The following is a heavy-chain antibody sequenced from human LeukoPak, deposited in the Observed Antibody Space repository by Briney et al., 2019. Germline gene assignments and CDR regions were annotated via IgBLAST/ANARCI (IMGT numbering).Heavy chain of an antibody. Sequence: GGSLRLSCAASGFTFSSNAMGWVRQAPGKGLEWVSAITASAASTYYADSVKGRFTISRDNSKNTLYLQMNSLRAEDTAIYYCAKDRRGPAAGTWYFESWGQGDLVTVSS. CDR3: AKDRRGPAAGTWYFES. J-gene: IGHJ4*02. CDR1: GFTFSSNA. V-gene: IGHV3-23*01. CDR2: ITASAAST. D-gene: IGHD6-13*01.